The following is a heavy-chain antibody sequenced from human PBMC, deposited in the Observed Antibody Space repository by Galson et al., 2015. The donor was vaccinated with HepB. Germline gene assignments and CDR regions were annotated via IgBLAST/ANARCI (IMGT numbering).Heavy chain of an antibody. V-gene: IGHV5-51*01. CDR3: ARGGGVGWSSGWYGNYYYYGMDV. CDR2: IYPGDSDT. Sequence: QSGAEVKKPGESLKISCKGSGYSFTSYWIGWVRQMPGKGLEWMGIIYPGDSDTRYSPSFQGQVTISADKSISTAYLQWSSLKASDTAMYYCARGGGVGWSSGWYGNYYYYGMDVWGQGTTVTVSS. J-gene: IGHJ6*02. CDR1: GYSFTSYW. D-gene: IGHD6-19*01.